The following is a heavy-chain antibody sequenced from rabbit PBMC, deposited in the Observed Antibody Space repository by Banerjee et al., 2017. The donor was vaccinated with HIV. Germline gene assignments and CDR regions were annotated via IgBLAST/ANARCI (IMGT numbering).Heavy chain of an antibody. CDR3: ARGGGL. CDR1: GIDFTNYFR. J-gene: IGHJ4*01. V-gene: IGHV1S43*01. CDR2: IDPVFGSA. Sequence: QEQLEESGGGLVKPGGTLTLTCKASGIDFTNYFRMYWVRQAPGKGLEWIGYIDPVFGSAYYASWVNGRFSISRENTQNTVSLQLNSLTAADTATYFCARGGGLWGPGTLVTVS.